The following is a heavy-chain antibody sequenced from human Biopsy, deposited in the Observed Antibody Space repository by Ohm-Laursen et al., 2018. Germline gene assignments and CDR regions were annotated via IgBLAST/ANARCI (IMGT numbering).Heavy chain of an antibody. Sequence: SSVKVSCKASGYSFSTYDVNWVRQARGQGLEWMGWMIPSSGKTGYAQRFQGRVTLTMNTSISTAYMELSGLRSEDTAVYFCARGYSRRVSIFEASIYWFDTWGQGTLVTASS. J-gene: IGHJ5*02. V-gene: IGHV1-8*01. CDR3: ARGYSRRVSIFEASIYWFDT. CDR1: GYSFSTYD. CDR2: MIPSSGKT. D-gene: IGHD6-6*01.